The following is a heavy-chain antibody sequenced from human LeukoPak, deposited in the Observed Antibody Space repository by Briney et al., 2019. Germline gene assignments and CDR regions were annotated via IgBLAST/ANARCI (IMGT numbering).Heavy chain of an antibody. V-gene: IGHV3-30*02. CDR3: AELGITMIGGV. CDR1: GYTFIDYY. CDR2: IRFDESDK. Sequence: SCKASGYTFIDYYMHWVRQAPGKGLEWVAHIRFDESDKYYADSVKGRFTISRDTSRNTVYLQMNSLRGEDTAVYYCAELGITMIGGVWGKGTTVTISS. D-gene: IGHD3-10*02. J-gene: IGHJ6*04.